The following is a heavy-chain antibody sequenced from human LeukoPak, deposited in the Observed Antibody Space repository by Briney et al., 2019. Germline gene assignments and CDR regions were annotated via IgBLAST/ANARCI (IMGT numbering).Heavy chain of an antibody. Sequence: PGGSLRLSCAASGFTFSSYSMNWVRQAPGKGLEWVSSISSSSSYIYYADSVKGRLTISRDNAKNSLHLQMNSLRAEDTAVYYCARDGQTGTTVYWGPGTLVTVSS. J-gene: IGHJ4*02. D-gene: IGHD1-7*01. CDR3: ARDGQTGTTVY. CDR2: ISSSSSYI. CDR1: GFTFSSYS. V-gene: IGHV3-21*01.